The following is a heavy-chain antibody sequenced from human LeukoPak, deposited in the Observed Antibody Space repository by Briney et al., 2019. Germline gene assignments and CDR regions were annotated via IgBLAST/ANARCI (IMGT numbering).Heavy chain of an antibody. CDR1: GFTFSSYV. CDR3: ARGGVVSTSY. Sequence: GGSLRLSCAASGFTFSSYVMNWVRQAPGKGLAWVSVIGGSGDNTDYADSVKGRFTISRDNSRNTLYLQMTSLRTEVTAIYNYARGGVVSTSYWGQGALVTVSS. J-gene: IGHJ4*02. V-gene: IGHV3-23*01. D-gene: IGHD5/OR15-5a*01. CDR2: IGGSGDNT.